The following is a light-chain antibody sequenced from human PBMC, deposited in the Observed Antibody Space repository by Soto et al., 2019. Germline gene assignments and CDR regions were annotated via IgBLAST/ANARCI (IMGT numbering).Light chain of an antibody. Sequence: DIQMTQSPSTLSASVGDTVTVTCRASQSVSGWLAWYQQKPGKAPKLLISGASSLQSGVPSRFSGSGSGTEFTLTISSLQPDDFATYYCQQYNSHSPRTFGQGTKVDIK. CDR3: QQYNSHSPRT. CDR1: QSVSGW. V-gene: IGKV1-5*01. J-gene: IGKJ1*01. CDR2: GAS.